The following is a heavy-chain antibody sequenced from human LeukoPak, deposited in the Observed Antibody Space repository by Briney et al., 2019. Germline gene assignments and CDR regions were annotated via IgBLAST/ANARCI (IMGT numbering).Heavy chain of an antibody. D-gene: IGHD6-6*01. Sequence: GGSLRLSCAASGFTFSSYSMNWVRQAPGKGLEWVSGISASGGYTYHADSVKGRFTISRDNSKNTLYLQMNSLRAEDTAVYYCAKVSTGGSSSSVYYFDFWGQGTLVTVSS. CDR2: ISASGGYT. V-gene: IGHV3-23*01. CDR3: AKVSTGGSSSSVYYFDF. J-gene: IGHJ4*02. CDR1: GFTFSSYS.